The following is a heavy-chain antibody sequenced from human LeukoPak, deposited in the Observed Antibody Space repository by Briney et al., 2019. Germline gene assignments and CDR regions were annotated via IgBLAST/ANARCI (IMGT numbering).Heavy chain of an antibody. CDR2: IYHSGNT. Sequence: PSETLSLTCAVAGYSISSGYYWGWIRQPPGKGLEWIGSIYHSGNTYYNPSLKSRVTISVDTSKNQFSLKLSSVTAADTVVYYCASVPYYDFWSGYPSSYNWFDPWGQGTLVTVSS. CDR1: GYSISSGYY. J-gene: IGHJ5*02. D-gene: IGHD3-3*01. V-gene: IGHV4-38-2*01. CDR3: ASVPYYDFWSGYPSSYNWFDP.